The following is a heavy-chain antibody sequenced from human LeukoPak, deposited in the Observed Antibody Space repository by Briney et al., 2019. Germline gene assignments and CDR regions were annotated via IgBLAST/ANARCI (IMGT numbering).Heavy chain of an antibody. V-gene: IGHV4-30-4*08. Sequence: SETLSLASTVSTGSISSGDYYWSWIRQPPGKGLEWIGYIYYSGSTYYNPSLKSRVTISVDTSKNQFSLKLSSVTAADTAVYYCARLYDFSLDWGQGTLVTVSS. CDR3: ARLYDFSLD. CDR2: IYYSGST. D-gene: IGHD3-3*01. J-gene: IGHJ4*02. CDR1: TGSISSGDYY.